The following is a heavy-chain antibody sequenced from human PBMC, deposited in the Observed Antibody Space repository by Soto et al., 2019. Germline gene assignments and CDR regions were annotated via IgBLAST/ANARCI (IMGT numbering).Heavy chain of an antibody. Sequence: SQTLSLTCAISGDSVSRNTASWHWIRQSPSRGLEWLGRTYFRSKWYNDYAVSVKSRIIINPDTSNNQFSLQLNSVTPEDTAVYFCAKGDNLGPKTGYAFDPWGQGTLVTVSS. D-gene: IGHD5-12*01. J-gene: IGHJ5*02. CDR1: GDSVSRNTAS. CDR2: TYFRSKWYN. CDR3: AKGDNLGPKTGYAFDP. V-gene: IGHV6-1*01.